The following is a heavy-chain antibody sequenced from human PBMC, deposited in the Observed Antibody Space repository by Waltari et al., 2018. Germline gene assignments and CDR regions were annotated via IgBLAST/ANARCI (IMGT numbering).Heavy chain of an antibody. V-gene: IGHV3-21*01. CDR1: GFTFNSYT. D-gene: IGHD3-22*01. J-gene: IGHJ4*02. CDR3: ASSPYDSSGYYMG. Sequence: EVHLVESGGGLVRPGGSLRLSCAASGFTFNSYTMNWVRQAPGKGLGWVSSISGTSTYIYYADSVKGRFTVSRDNAKNSLFLQMNSLRAEDTAVYYCASSPYDSSGYYMGWGQGTLVTVSS. CDR2: ISGTSTYI.